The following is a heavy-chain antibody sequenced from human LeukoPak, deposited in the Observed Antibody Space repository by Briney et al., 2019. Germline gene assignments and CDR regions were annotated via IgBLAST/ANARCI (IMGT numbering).Heavy chain of an antibody. V-gene: IGHV3-23*01. CDR1: GFTFRSYW. CDR3: AKATSEITMIVVVIDFWFDY. CDR2: ISGSGGGT. Sequence: GGSLRLSCAASGFTFRSYWMSWVCQAPGKGLEWVSTISGSGGGTYYADSVKGRFTISRDNSKNTLYLQMNSLRAEDTAVYYCAKATSEITMIVVVIDFWFDYWGQGTLVTVSS. D-gene: IGHD3-22*01. J-gene: IGHJ4*02.